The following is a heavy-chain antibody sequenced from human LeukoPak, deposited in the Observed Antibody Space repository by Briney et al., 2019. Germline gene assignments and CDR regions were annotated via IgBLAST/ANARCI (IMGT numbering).Heavy chain of an antibody. CDR2: IYYSGST. Sequence: PSETLSFTCTVSGGTISSYCWSWIRQPPGKGLEWIGYIYYSGSTNYNPSLKSRVTISVDTSKNQLSLKLRSVTAADTAVYYCARASRDVVVPAAISCLDPWGQGTLVTVSS. CDR3: ARASRDVVVPAAISCLDP. D-gene: IGHD2-2*02. CDR1: GGTISSYC. V-gene: IGHV4-59*01. J-gene: IGHJ5*02.